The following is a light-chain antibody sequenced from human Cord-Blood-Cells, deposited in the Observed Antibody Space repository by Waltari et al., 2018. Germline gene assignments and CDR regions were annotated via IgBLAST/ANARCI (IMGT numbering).Light chain of an antibody. CDR3: QQYGSSPYT. Sequence: DIVLTQSPGTLSLSPGESATPPCRASQSVSSSYLAWYQQKPGQAPRLLIYRASSRATGIPDRFSGSGSGTDFTLTISRLEPEEFAVYYCQQYGSSPYTFGQGTKLEIK. CDR1: QSVSSSY. J-gene: IGKJ2*01. V-gene: IGKV3-20*01. CDR2: RAS.